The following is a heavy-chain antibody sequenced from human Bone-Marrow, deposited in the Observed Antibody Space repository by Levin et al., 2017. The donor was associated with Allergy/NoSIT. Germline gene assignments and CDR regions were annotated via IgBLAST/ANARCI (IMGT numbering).Heavy chain of an antibody. CDR2: IGCSGYST. D-gene: IGHD3-3*01. CDR1: GFTFSDYA. Sequence: GGSLRLSCAASGFTFSDYAMNWVRQAPGKGLEWVSGIGCSGYSTHYADSVKGRFTISRDNSKNTLYLQMDSLRDEATAIYYCAKEGTRLRLLDNMDWFDTWGQGTLVTVSS. V-gene: IGHV3-23*01. CDR3: AKEGTRLRLLDNMDWFDT. J-gene: IGHJ5*02.